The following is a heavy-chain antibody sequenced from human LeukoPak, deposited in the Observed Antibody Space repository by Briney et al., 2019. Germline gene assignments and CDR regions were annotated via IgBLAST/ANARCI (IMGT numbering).Heavy chain of an antibody. CDR1: GGSISSGGYY. Sequence: PSQTLSLTCTVSGGSISSGGYYWSWIRQHPGKGLEWIGYIYYSGSTYYNPSLKSRVTISVDTSKNQFSLKLSSVTAADTAVYYCARDNRRTVTHNYIDYWGQGTLSPSPQ. CDR2: IYYSGST. J-gene: IGHJ4*02. CDR3: ARDNRRTVTHNYIDY. V-gene: IGHV4-31*03. D-gene: IGHD4-11*01.